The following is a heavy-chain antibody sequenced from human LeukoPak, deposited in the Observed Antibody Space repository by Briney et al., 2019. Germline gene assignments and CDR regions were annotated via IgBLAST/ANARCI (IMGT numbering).Heavy chain of an antibody. CDR3: ARGPGIVVVPTAPRSPGIGY. V-gene: IGHV1-2*02. J-gene: IGHJ4*02. D-gene: IGHD2-2*01. CDR2: INPNSGGT. Sequence: GASVKVSCKASGYTFTDYYAHWVRQAPGQGLEWMGWINPNSGGTNYAQKFQGRVTMTRDTSISTAYMELSRLRSDDTAVYYCARGPGIVVVPTAPRSPGIGYWGQGTLVTVSS. CDR1: GYTFTDYY.